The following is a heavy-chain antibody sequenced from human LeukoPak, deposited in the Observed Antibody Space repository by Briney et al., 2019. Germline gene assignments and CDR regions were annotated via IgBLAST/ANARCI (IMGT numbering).Heavy chain of an antibody. V-gene: IGHV4-59*01. J-gene: IGHJ3*02. CDR2: IYYSGST. CDR1: GGSISSYY. Sequence: PSETLSLTCTVSGGSISSYYWSWIRQPPGKGLEWIGYIYYSGSTNYNPSLKSRVTISVDTSKNQLSLKLSSVTAADTAVYYCARASLDDAFDIWGQGTMVTVSS. CDR3: ARASLDDAFDI.